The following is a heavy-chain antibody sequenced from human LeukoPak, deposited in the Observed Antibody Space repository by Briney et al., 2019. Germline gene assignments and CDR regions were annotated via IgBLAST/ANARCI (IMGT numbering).Heavy chain of an antibody. Sequence: GGSLRLSCAASGFTFDDYGMSWVRQAPGKGLEWVSGINWNSGSIGYADSVKGRFTISRDNAKNSLYLQMNSLRAEDTALYYCAKDLYDSSGPFDYWGQGTLVTVSS. CDR1: GFTFDDYG. J-gene: IGHJ4*02. CDR3: AKDLYDSSGPFDY. V-gene: IGHV3-20*04. CDR2: INWNSGSI. D-gene: IGHD3-22*01.